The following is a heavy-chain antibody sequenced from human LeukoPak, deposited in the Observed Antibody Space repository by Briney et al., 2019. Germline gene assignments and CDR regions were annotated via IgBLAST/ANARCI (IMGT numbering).Heavy chain of an antibody. CDR1: GGSFSGYY. CDR3: ARGGGYNPFNWFDP. CDR2: INHSGST. Sequence: SETLSLTCAVYGGSFSGYYWSWIRQPPGKGLEWIGEINHSGSTNYNPSLKSRVTISVDTSKNQFSLKLSSVTAADTAVYYCARGGGYNPFNWFDPWGQGTLVTVSS. V-gene: IGHV4-34*01. D-gene: IGHD5-18*01. J-gene: IGHJ5*02.